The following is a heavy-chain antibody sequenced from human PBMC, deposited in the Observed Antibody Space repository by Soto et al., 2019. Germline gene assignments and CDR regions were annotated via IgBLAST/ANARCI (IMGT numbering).Heavy chain of an antibody. CDR1: GDSIRGSN. J-gene: IGHJ4*02. Sequence: SETLYLTCAVSGDSIRGSNWSWIRQHPGKGLKWIGFIHYTGRTSYNPSLKCRISVSLDKSKNQFSLSLSSATAADTAVYYCARHVHSSGNEAFDYWGQGTLVTVS. CDR2: IHYTGRT. V-gene: IGHV4-59*08. CDR3: ARHVHSSGNEAFDY. D-gene: IGHD1-1*01.